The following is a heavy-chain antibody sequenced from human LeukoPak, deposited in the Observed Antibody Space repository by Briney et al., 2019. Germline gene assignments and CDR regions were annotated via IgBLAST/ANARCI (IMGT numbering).Heavy chain of an antibody. D-gene: IGHD3-22*01. CDR3: ARGIWYNYDSSGSFVY. V-gene: IGHV4-39*07. J-gene: IGHJ4*02. CDR2: INHSGST. Sequence: KTSETLSLTCTVSGDSISSSTYYWGWIRQPPGKGLEWIGEINHSGSTNYNPSLKSRVTISVDTSKNQFSLKLSSVTAADTAVYYCARGIWYNYDSSGSFVYWGQGTLVTVSS. CDR1: GDSISSSTYY.